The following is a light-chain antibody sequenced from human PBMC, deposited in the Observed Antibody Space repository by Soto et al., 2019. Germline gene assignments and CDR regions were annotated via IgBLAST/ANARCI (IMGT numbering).Light chain of an antibody. CDR2: GAS. CDR1: QSVSSN. V-gene: IGKV3-15*01. Sequence: EIVMTQSPATLSVSPGERATLSCRASQSVSSNLAWYQQKPGQAPRLLIYGASTRATGIPARFSGSGSWTEFTLTISSLQSEDFAGYYGQQYNNWPPWTFGQGTKVEIK. J-gene: IGKJ1*01. CDR3: QQYNNWPPWT.